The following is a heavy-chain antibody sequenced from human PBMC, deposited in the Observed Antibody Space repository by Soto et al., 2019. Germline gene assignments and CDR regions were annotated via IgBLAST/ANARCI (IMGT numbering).Heavy chain of an antibody. CDR1: GFTFSSYA. V-gene: IGHV3-30-3*01. Sequence: GGSLRLSCAASGFTFSSYAMHWVRQAPGKGLEWVAVISYDGSNKYYADSVKGRFTISRDNSKNTLYVQMNSLRPEDTAVYYCARAPDIVLIRAYYYYGMDVWGQGTTVTVSS. CDR3: ARAPDIVLIRAYYYYGMDV. J-gene: IGHJ6*02. CDR2: ISYDGSNK. D-gene: IGHD2-8*01.